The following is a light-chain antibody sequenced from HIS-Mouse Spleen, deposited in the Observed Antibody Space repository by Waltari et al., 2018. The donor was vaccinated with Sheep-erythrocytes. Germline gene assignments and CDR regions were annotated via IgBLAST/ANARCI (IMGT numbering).Light chain of an antibody. CDR1: QSPLLSNGSNY. CDR3: MQALQTPIFT. J-gene: IGKJ3*01. CDR2: LGS. Sequence: DIGMTHSPLSLPVTPGEPASIPCRLSQSPLLSNGSNYLDWYLQKPGQSPQLRTYLGSNRASGVPDRFSGSGSGTDFTLKISRVEAEDVGVYYCMQALQTPIFTFGPGTKVDIK. V-gene: IGKV2-28*01.